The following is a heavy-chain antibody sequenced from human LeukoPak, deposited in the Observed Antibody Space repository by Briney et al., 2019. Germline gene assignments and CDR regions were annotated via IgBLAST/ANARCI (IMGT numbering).Heavy chain of an antibody. Sequence: PGGSLRLSCAASGFTFSSHWLSWLRPAPGKGLEWVANIRQDGGEKNLLDSVKGRFTISRDNAMNSLYLQMNSLRAEDTALYYCARPAYTAAYDLWGQGTMVTVSS. CDR1: GFTFSSHW. V-gene: IGHV3-7*01. J-gene: IGHJ3*01. CDR3: ARPAYTAAYDL. D-gene: IGHD3-16*01. CDR2: IRQDGGEK.